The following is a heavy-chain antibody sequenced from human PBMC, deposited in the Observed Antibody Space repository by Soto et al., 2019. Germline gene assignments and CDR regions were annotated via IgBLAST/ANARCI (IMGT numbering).Heavy chain of an antibody. CDR1: GGTFNNYA. D-gene: IGHD5-12*01. Sequence: GASVKVSCKAFGGTFNNYAINWVRQAPGQGLEWMGGIIPIFGTAKYAQKFQGRVTITADASTSTVYMELSSLRSEDTAVFYCARDDGVATKPTPHYSYYYVMDLWGQGPTATVSS. J-gene: IGHJ6*02. V-gene: IGHV1-69*13. CDR3: ARDDGVATKPTPHYSYYYVMDL. CDR2: IIPIFGTA.